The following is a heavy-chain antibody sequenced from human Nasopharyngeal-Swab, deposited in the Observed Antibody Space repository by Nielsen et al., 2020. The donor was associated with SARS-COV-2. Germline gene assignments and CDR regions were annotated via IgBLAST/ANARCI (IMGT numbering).Heavy chain of an antibody. V-gene: IGHV3-30*04. D-gene: IGHD2-15*01. CDR3: ARELLDGMDV. Sequence: GGSLRLSCAASGFTFSSYAMHWVRQAPGKGLEWVAVISYDGSNKYYADSVKGRFTIFRDNSKNTLYLQMNSLRAEDTAVYYCARELLDGMDVWGQGTTVTVSS. J-gene: IGHJ6*02. CDR2: ISYDGSNK. CDR1: GFTFSSYA.